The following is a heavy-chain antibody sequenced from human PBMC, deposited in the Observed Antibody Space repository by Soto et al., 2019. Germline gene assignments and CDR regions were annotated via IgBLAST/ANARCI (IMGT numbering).Heavy chain of an antibody. CDR3: AISQGYCSGGSCPTTPFYYYYGMDV. J-gene: IGHJ6*02. D-gene: IGHD2-15*01. CDR1: GYTFTSYY. V-gene: IGHV1-46*01. Sequence: VASVKVSCKASGYTFTSYYMHWVRQAPGQGLEWMGIINPSGGSTSYAQKFQGRVTMTRDTSTSTVYMELSSLRSEDTAVYYCAISQGYCSGGSCPTTPFYYYYGMDVWGQGTTVTVSS. CDR2: INPSGGST.